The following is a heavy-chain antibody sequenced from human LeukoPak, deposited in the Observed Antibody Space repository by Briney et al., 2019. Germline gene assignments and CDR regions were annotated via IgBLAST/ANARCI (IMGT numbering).Heavy chain of an antibody. J-gene: IGHJ5*02. Sequence: SETLSLTCAVYGGSFSGYYWSWIRQPPGKGLEWIGEINHSGSTNYNPSLKSRVTISVDTSKNQFSLKLSSVTAADTAVYYCASGYGGYVGWLDPWGQGILVTVSS. CDR1: GGSFSGYY. D-gene: IGHD5-12*01. V-gene: IGHV4-34*01. CDR3: ASGYGGYVGWLDP. CDR2: INHSGST.